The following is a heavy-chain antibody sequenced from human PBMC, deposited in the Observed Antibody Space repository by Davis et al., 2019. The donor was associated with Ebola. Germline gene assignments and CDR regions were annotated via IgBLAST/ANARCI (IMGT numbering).Heavy chain of an antibody. J-gene: IGHJ5*02. V-gene: IGHV4-59*01. CDR3: ARVGYDFWSGYSSDNWFDP. D-gene: IGHD3-3*01. Sequence: MPSETLSLTCTVSGGSITSFYWSWIRQPPGKALEWIGYIHHSGDTNYNPSLKSRVTMSVDTSKNQFSLKLSSVTAADTAVYYCARVGYDFWSGYSSDNWFDPWGQGTLVTVSS. CDR1: GGSITSFY. CDR2: IHHSGDT.